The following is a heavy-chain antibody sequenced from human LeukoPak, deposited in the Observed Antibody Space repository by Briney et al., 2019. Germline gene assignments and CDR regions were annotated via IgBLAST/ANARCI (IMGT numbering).Heavy chain of an antibody. CDR1: GFTFSSYR. Sequence: MSGGSLRLSCAASGFTFSSYRMNWVRQAPGKGLEWVSSISSSSSYIHYADSVKGRFTISRDNAKNSLYLQMNSLRAEDTAVYYCARNDDYFDYWGQGTLVTVSS. CDR3: ARNDDYFDY. J-gene: IGHJ4*02. D-gene: IGHD3-16*01. V-gene: IGHV3-21*01. CDR2: ISSSSSYI.